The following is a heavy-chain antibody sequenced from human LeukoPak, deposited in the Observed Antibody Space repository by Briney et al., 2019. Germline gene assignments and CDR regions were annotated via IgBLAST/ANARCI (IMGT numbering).Heavy chain of an antibody. Sequence: PSETLSLTCTVSGASISGSGYYWGWIRQPPGKGLEWIGSIYSSGSTYYNASLQSRVTISIETSKNQISLRLNSVTAADAAMYYCAKSGGYGLIDYWGQGTLVTVSS. CDR2: IYSSGST. CDR1: GASISGSGYY. J-gene: IGHJ4*02. CDR3: AKSGGYGLIDY. D-gene: IGHD1-26*01. V-gene: IGHV4-39*01.